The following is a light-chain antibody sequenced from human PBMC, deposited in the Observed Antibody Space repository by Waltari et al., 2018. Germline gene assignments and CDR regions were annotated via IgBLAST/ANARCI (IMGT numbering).Light chain of an antibody. V-gene: IGLV2-14*01. CDR3: SSHTTTNTYV. CDR2: QVT. CDR1: SRHVGPYDY. J-gene: IGLJ1*01. Sequence: QAALHQPASVSGSPGPSIPISCPGTSRHVGPYDYVPWYQQFPGKAPKLLISQVTNRPSGVSNRFSGSKSANTASLTISGLQAEDEAHYFCSSHTTTNTYVFGTGTKVTVL.